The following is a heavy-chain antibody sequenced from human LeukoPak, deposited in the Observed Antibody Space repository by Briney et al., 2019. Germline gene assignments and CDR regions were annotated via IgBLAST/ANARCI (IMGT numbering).Heavy chain of an antibody. V-gene: IGHV4-4*07. CDR3: ARGRAVAGHDY. CDR2: IYASGTT. Sequence: SETLSLTCTVSGGSISSYYWSWIRQPAGKGLEWIGRIYASGTTNYNPSLKSRVTVSVDTSKNQFSLKLTSVTAADTAVYYCARGRAVAGHDYWGQGTLVTVSS. CDR1: GGSISSYY. D-gene: IGHD6-19*01. J-gene: IGHJ4*02.